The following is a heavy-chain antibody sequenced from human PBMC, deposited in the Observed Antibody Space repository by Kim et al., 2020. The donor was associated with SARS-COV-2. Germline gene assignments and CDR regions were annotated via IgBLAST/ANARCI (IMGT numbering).Heavy chain of an antibody. J-gene: IGHJ3*02. CDR1: GGTFSSHA. Sequence: SVKVSCKASGGTFSSHAITWVRQAPGQGLEWMGGSIPLFGTTNYAQKFEGRVTITADESTNTAYMELKSLRSADTALYYCARNRTGGFFDIWGQGKMVT. CDR3: ARNRTGGFFDI. V-gene: IGHV1-69*13. CDR2: SIPLFGTT.